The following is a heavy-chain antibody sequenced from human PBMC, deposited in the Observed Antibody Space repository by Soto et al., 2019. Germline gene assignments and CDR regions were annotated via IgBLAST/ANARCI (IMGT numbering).Heavy chain of an antibody. Sequence: QVQLVESGGGVVQPGRSLRLSCAASGFTFSSYGMHWVRQAPGKGLEWVAVISYDGSNKYYADSVKGRFTISRDNSKNALYLTRYSLRAEDAAVYSCAKLNGLDFPGGDYWGQGTLVTVSS. V-gene: IGHV3-30*18. CDR2: ISYDGSNK. CDR1: GFTFSSYG. CDR3: AKLNGLDFPGGDY. J-gene: IGHJ4*02. D-gene: IGHD1-1*01.